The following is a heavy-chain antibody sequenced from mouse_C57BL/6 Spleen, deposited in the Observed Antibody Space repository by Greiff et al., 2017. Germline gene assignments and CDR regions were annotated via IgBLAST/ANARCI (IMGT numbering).Heavy chain of an antibody. D-gene: IGHD1-1*01. Sequence: QVQLQQSGAELARPGASVKLSCKASGYTFTSYGISWVKQRTGQGLEWIGEIYPRSGNTYYNEKFKGKATLTADKSSSTAYMELRSLTSEDSAVYFCARATFITTVVAEGYAMDYWGQGTSVTVSS. CDR3: ARATFITTVVAEGYAMDY. J-gene: IGHJ4*01. CDR1: GYTFTSYG. V-gene: IGHV1-81*01. CDR2: IYPRSGNT.